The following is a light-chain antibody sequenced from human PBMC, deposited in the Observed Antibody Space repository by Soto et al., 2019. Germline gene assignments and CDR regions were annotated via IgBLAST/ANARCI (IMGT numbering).Light chain of an antibody. CDR2: SND. CDR3: AVWDDSLNGYV. CDR1: DIGNF. Sequence: TQSPSSLSASIGDRVTISCQASQDIGNFLNWYQQQLPGTAPKLLVYSNDQRPSGVPGRFSGSTSGTSASLAISGLQPEDEADYYCAVWDDSLNGYVFATGTKVTVL. J-gene: IGLJ1*01. V-gene: IGLV1-44*01.